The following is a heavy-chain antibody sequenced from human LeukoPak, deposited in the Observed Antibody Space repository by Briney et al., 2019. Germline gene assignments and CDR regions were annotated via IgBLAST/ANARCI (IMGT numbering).Heavy chain of an antibody. J-gene: IGHJ4*02. V-gene: IGHV3-66*01. CDR1: GFTISNNY. CDR2: IYSGGFT. D-gene: IGHD3-16*01. CDR3: ASWGPGRTDY. Sequence: GWSLSLSCAASGFTISNNYIRWLRQAPGKGLEWVSHIYSGGFTQFAGSVKGRFTISRDNAKNSLYLQMNSLRAEDTAVYYCASWGPGRTDYWGQGTLVTVSS.